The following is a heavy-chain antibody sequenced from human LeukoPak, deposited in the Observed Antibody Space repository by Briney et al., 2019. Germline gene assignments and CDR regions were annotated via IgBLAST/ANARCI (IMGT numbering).Heavy chain of an antibody. V-gene: IGHV6-1*01. CDR2: TYYRSKWYN. CDR3: ARDRYDITGTRGGFDY. CDR1: GDSVSSNSAA. Sequence: SQTLSLTCAISGDSVSSNSAAWNWIRQSPSRGLEWLGRTYYRSKWYNDYAVSVKSRITINPDTSKNQFSLRLNSVTPEDTAVYYCARDRYDITGTRGGFDYWGQGTLVTVSS. J-gene: IGHJ4*02. D-gene: IGHD1-20*01.